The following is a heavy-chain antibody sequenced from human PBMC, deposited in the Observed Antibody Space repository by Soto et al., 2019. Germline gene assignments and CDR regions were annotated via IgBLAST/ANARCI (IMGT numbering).Heavy chain of an antibody. D-gene: IGHD6-19*01. Sequence: EVQLVESGGGLVQPGGTLRLSCAASGFTFSSYDMHWVRQGTGKVREWVSAIGTAGDTYYLGSVKGRFTISRENAKNSLYLQMNILRAGDTAVYDCARRSSSGSFDYWGQGALVTVSS. CDR2: IGTAGDT. CDR1: GFTFSSYD. V-gene: IGHV3-13*01. CDR3: ARRSSSGSFDY. J-gene: IGHJ4*02.